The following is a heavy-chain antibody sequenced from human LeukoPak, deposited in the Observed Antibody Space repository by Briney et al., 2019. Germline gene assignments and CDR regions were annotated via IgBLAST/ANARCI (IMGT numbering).Heavy chain of an antibody. CDR3: ASDYGDYDGYFDY. J-gene: IGHJ4*02. V-gene: IGHV1-3*01. CDR1: GYTCTSYA. Sequence: ASVKVSCKASGYTCTSYAMHWVRQAPGQRLEWMGWINAGNGNTKYSQKFQGRVTITRDTSASTAYMELSSLRSEDTAVYYCASDYGDYDGYFDYWGQGTLVTVSS. CDR2: INAGNGNT. D-gene: IGHD4-17*01.